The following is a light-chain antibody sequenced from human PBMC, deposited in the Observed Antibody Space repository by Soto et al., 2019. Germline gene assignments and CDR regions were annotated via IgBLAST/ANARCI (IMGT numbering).Light chain of an antibody. Sequence: DIQMTQSPSSVSASVGDRVTITCRASQAISTWLAWYQQKPGKAPKLLIYAASKLHTGVPSRLSGSGSGTDFTLTISSLQPEDFATYYCQQANSFPRTCGQGTKVDIK. J-gene: IGKJ1*01. V-gene: IGKV1D-12*01. CDR3: QQANSFPRT. CDR2: AAS. CDR1: QAISTW.